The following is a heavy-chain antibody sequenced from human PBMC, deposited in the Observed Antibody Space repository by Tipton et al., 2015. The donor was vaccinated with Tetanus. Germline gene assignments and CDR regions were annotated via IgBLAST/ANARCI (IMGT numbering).Heavy chain of an antibody. J-gene: IGHJ4*02. D-gene: IGHD5-12*01. CDR2: IYQTDST. V-gene: IGHV4-34*01. CDR3: VRGRGLGAYSFGFEY. Sequence: GLVKPSETLSLTCGVFGDYLSDYYWTWVRQPPGQGLEWLGYIYQTDSTYYNPSVRSRLTLSIQRSKNQVSLRLSSVTAADTAVYYCVRGRGLGAYSFGFEYWGQGALVTVSS. CDR1: GDYLSDYY.